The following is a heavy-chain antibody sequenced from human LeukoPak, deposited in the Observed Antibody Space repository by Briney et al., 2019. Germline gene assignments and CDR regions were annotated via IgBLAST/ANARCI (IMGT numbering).Heavy chain of an antibody. V-gene: IGHV4-39*07. J-gene: IGHJ5*02. CDR1: GGSISSSSYY. CDR2: IYYSGST. CDR3: ARDPGSWFDP. D-gene: IGHD3-10*01. Sequence: TSSETLSLTCTVSGGSISSSSYYWGWIRQPPGKGLEWIGSIYYSGSTYYNPSLKSRVTISVDTSKNQFSLKLSSVTAADTAVYYCARDPGSWFDPWGQGTLVTVSS.